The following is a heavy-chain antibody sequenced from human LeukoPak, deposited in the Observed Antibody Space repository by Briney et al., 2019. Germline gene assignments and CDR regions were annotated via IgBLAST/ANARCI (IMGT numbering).Heavy chain of an antibody. CDR2: ISAYNGNT. J-gene: IGHJ2*01. CDR3: ARAVAAAGTWYFDL. V-gene: IGHV1-18*01. D-gene: IGHD6-13*01. Sequence: ASVKVSCKASGYTFTSYGISWVRQAPGQGLEWMGGISAYNGNTNYAQKLQGRVTMTTDTSTSTAYMELRSLRSEDTAVYYCARAVAAAGTWYFDLWGRGTLVTVSS. CDR1: GYTFTSYG.